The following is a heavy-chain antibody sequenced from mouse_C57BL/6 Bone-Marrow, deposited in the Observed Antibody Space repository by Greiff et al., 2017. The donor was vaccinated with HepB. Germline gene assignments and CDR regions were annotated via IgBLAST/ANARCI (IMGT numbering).Heavy chain of an antibody. J-gene: IGHJ1*03. D-gene: IGHD1-1*01. CDR1: GYTFTSYW. CDR3: ARGSSYRYFDV. V-gene: IGHV1-59*01. Sequence: QVQLQQPGAELVRPGTSVKLSCKASGYTFTSYWMHWVKQRPGQGLEWIGVIDPSDSYTNYNQKFKGKATLTVDTSSSTAYMQLSSLTSEDSAVYHCARGSSYRYFDVWGTGTTVTVSS. CDR2: IDPSDSYT.